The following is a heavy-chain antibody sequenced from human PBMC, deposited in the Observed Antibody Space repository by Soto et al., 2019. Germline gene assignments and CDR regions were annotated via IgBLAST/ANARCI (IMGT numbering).Heavy chain of an antibody. J-gene: IGHJ4*02. Sequence: GGSLRLSCAASGFTFSSYAMSWVRQAPGKGLEWVSAISGSGGSTYYADSMKGRFTISRDNSKNTLYLQMNSLRAEDTAVYYCAKDLYYYDSSGYYPGSDYWGQGTLVTVSS. CDR1: GFTFSSYA. CDR3: AKDLYYYDSSGYYPGSDY. D-gene: IGHD3-22*01. CDR2: ISGSGGST. V-gene: IGHV3-23*01.